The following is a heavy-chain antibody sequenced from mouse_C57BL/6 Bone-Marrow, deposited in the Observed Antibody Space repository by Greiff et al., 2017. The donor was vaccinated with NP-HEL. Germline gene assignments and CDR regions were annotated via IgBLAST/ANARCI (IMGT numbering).Heavy chain of an antibody. Sequence: QVQLQQSGAELVKPGASVKMSCKASGYTFTSYWITWVKQRPGQGLEWIGDIYPGSGSTNYNEKFKSKATLTVDTSSSTAYMQLSSLTSEDSAVYYCARVRLRRTWFAYWGQGTLVTVSA. CDR2: IYPGSGST. CDR1: GYTFTSYW. J-gene: IGHJ3*01. CDR3: ARVRLRRTWFAY. V-gene: IGHV1-55*01. D-gene: IGHD2-2*01.